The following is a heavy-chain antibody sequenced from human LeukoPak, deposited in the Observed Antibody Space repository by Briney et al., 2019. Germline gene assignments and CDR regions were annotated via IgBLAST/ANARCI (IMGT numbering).Heavy chain of an antibody. CDR3: ARGRSGSYSYYYYYYMDV. CDR2: IYTSGNT. V-gene: IGHV4-61*02. Sequence: SQTLSLTCTVSGGSISSGSYYWSWIRQPAGKGLEWIGRIYTSGNTNYNPSLKSRVTMSVDTSKNQFSLKLSSVTAADTAVYYCARGRSGSYSYYYYYYMDVWGKGTTVTVSS. D-gene: IGHD1-26*01. J-gene: IGHJ6*03. CDR1: GGSISSGSYY.